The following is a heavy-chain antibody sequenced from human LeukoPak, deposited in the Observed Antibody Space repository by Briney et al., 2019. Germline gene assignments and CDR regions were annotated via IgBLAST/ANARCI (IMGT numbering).Heavy chain of an antibody. CDR2: ISANGGST. Sequence: GGSLRLSCSASGFTFSSYAMYWVRQAPGKGLEYVSAISANGGSTYYADSVKGRFTISRDNSKNTLYLQMSSLRAEDTAVYYCATLTGHFGLDVWGQGTTVTVSS. CDR3: ATLTGHFGLDV. J-gene: IGHJ6*02. D-gene: IGHD7-27*01. CDR1: GFTFSSYA. V-gene: IGHV3-64D*09.